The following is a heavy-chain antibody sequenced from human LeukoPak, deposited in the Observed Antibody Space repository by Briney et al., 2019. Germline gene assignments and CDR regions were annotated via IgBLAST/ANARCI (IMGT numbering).Heavy chain of an antibody. CDR3: ATNTGTVFDY. J-gene: IGHJ4*02. CDR2: VYYTGST. D-gene: IGHD7-27*01. CDR1: GDFITAYY. V-gene: IGHV4-59*01. Sequence: SETLSLTCSVSGDFITAYYWSWTRQPPGKGLEWIGYVYYTGSTEYNPSLRSRVTISLEMSKRQFSLSLTSVTAADTAVYYCATNTGTVFDYWGQGALVTVSS.